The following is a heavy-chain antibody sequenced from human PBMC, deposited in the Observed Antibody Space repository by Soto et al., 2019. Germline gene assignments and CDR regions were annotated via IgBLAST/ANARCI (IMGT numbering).Heavy chain of an antibody. V-gene: IGHV3-9*01. CDR1: GFTFDDYA. CDR3: AKGVAGWYYFDY. CDR2: ISWNVGSI. D-gene: IGHD3-3*01. J-gene: IGHJ4*02. Sequence: EVQLVESGGGLVQPGRSLRLSCAASGFTFDDYAMHWVRQAPGKGLEWVSGISWNVGSIAYADSAKGRFTISRDNAKNSLYLQMNSLTAEDTALYYCAKGVAGWYYFDYWGQGTLVTVSS.